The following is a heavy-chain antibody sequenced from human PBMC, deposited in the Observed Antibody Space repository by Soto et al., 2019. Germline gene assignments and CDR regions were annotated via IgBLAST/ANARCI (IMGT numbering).Heavy chain of an antibody. CDR1: GGSISSGGYY. V-gene: IGHV4-31*02. Sequence: PSETLSLTCTVSGGSISSGGYYWSWIRQQPGKGLEWIGYIYYSGSTYYNPSLKSRVTISVDTSKNQFSLKLSSVTAADTALYYCAREGDGRWLQRGFDYWGQGTLVTVSS. D-gene: IGHD5-12*01. CDR2: IYYSGST. J-gene: IGHJ4*02. CDR3: AREGDGRWLQRGFDY.